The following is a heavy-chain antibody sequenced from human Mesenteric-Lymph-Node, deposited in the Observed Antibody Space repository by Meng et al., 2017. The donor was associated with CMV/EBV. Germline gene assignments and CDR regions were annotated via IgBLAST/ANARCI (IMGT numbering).Heavy chain of an antibody. J-gene: IGHJ6*02. D-gene: IGHD5-18*01. V-gene: IGHV4-61*01. CDR2: IYYSGST. Sequence: SETLSLTCSVSGGSVRSGNDYWSWIRQPPGKGLEWIGYIYYSGSTNYNPSLKSRVTISVDTSKNQFSLKLSSVTAADTAVYYCARALGYSYGFYYYYGMDVWGQGTTVTVSS. CDR1: GGSVRSGNDY. CDR3: ARALGYSYGFYYYYGMDV.